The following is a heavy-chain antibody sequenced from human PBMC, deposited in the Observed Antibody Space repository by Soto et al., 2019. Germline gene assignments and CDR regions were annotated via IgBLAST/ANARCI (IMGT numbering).Heavy chain of an antibody. CDR2: ISGYNGNT. CDR3: ARYTTYSSGWNFDY. Sequence: QVQLVQSGAEVKKPGASVKVSCKASGYTLSNYAITWVRQAPGQGLEWMGWISGYNGNTNYAQKLQGRVTMTTDTSTSTVYMVLRSLRSDDTAVYYCARYTTYSSGWNFDYWGQGTLVTVSS. CDR1: GYTLSNYA. J-gene: IGHJ4*02. D-gene: IGHD6-19*01. V-gene: IGHV1-18*01.